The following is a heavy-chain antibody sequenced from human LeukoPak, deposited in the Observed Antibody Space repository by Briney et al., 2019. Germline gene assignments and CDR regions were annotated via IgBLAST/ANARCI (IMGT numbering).Heavy chain of an antibody. CDR2: ITSRCSA. D-gene: IGHD3-16*01. J-gene: IGHJ6*02. Sequence: GGSLRLSCAASTFTFSNYAMSWVRQAPGKGRDWVSAITSRCSAHYRDSVKGRFTTPRDNSQNTLYLQMNSLRAADTAVYYCANPVHDRYYYYGMDVWGQGTTVTVSS. CDR1: TFTFSNYA. V-gene: IGHV3-23*01. CDR3: ANPVHDRYYYYGMDV.